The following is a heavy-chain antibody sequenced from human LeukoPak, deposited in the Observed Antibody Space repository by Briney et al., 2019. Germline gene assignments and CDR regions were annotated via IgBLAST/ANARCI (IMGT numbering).Heavy chain of an antibody. Sequence: ASVKASCKASGYTFTDYYMHWVRQAPGQGLEWMGWINPNSGGTNYAQKFQGRVTMTRDTSISTAYMELSRLRSGDTAVYYCARASYYYDSSGYPGYYFDYWGQGTLVTVSS. CDR2: INPNSGGT. D-gene: IGHD3-22*01. CDR1: GYTFTDYY. J-gene: IGHJ4*02. CDR3: ARASYYYDSSGYPGYYFDY. V-gene: IGHV1-2*02.